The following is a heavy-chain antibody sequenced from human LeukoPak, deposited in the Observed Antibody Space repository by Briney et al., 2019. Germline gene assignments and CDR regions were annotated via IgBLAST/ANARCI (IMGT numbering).Heavy chain of an antibody. J-gene: IGHJ6*03. CDR1: GGSFSGYY. CDR2: INHSGST. CDR3: ARGRTGYQLLPTKKNYSYYYVDV. Sequence: SETLSLTRAVYGGSFSGYYWSWIRQPPGKGLEWIGEINHSGSTNYNPSLKSRVTISLDTSKNQFSLKLTSVTAADTAMYYCARGRTGYQLLPTKKNYSYYYVDVWGKGTTVTVSS. D-gene: IGHD2-2*01. V-gene: IGHV4-34*01.